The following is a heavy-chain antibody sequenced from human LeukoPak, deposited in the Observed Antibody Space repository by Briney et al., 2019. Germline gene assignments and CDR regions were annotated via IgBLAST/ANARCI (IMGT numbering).Heavy chain of an antibody. V-gene: IGHV3-66*02. CDR3: ARDPLAQDYDGDY. Sequence: PGGSLRLSCAASGFTVSSNYMSWVCQAPGKGLEWVSVIYSGGSTYYADSVKGRFTISRDNSKNTLCLQMNSLRAEDTAVYYCARDPLAQDYDGDYWGQGTLVTVSS. CDR1: GFTVSSNY. D-gene: IGHD4-23*01. J-gene: IGHJ4*02. CDR2: IYSGGST.